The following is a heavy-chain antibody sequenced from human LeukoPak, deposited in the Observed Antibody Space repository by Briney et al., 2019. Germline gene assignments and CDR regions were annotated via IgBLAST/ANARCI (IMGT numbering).Heavy chain of an antibody. Sequence: SETLSLTCTVSGGSISSYYWSWIRQPAGKGLEWIGRIYTSGSTNYNPSLKGRVTTSVDTSKNQFSLKLSSVTAADTAVYYCARGSGCSSTSCYLYYYYYMDVWGKGTTVTISS. J-gene: IGHJ6*03. D-gene: IGHD2-2*01. CDR2: IYTSGST. CDR3: ARGSGCSSTSCYLYYYYYMDV. V-gene: IGHV4-4*07. CDR1: GGSISSYY.